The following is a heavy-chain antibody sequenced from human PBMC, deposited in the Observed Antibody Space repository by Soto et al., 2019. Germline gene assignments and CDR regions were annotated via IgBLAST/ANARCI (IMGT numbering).Heavy chain of an antibody. CDR1: GFTFSSYG. CDR2: ISYDGSNK. CDR3: AKGIVSGTRGGAFDI. Sequence: QVQLVESGGGVVQPGRSLRLSCAASGFTFSSYGMHWVRQAPGKGLEWVAVISYDGSNKYYADSVKGRFTISRDNSKNTLYLQMHSLRAEDTAVYYCAKGIVSGTRGGAFDIWGQGTMVTVSS. D-gene: IGHD1-1*01. V-gene: IGHV3-30*18. J-gene: IGHJ3*02.